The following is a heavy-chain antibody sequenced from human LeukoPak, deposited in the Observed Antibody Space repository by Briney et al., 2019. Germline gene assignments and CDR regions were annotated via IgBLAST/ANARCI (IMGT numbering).Heavy chain of an antibody. D-gene: IGHD3-10*01. V-gene: IGHV3-9*01. J-gene: IGHJ6*03. CDR1: GFTFDDYA. Sequence: SGGSLRLSCAASGFTFDDYAMHWVRQAPGKGLEWVSGISWNSFSIGYADSVKGRFTISRDNAKNSLYLQMNSLRAEDTALYYCAKSSGNYLNYYYYIDVWGKGTTVTISS. CDR2: ISWNSFSI. CDR3: AKSSGNYLNYYYYIDV.